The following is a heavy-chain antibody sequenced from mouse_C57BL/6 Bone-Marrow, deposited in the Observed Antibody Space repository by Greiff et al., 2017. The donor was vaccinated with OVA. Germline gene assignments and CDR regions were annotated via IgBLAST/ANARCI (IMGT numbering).Heavy chain of an antibody. CDR2: IYPGNSDT. Sequence: VQLQQSGTVLARPGASVKMSCKTSGYTFTSYWMHWVKQRPGQGLEWIGAIYPGNSDTSYNQKFKGKAKLTAVTSASTAYMELSSLTNEDSAVYYCTKTDWGLFDYWGEGTTLTVSS. D-gene: IGHD4-1*01. CDR3: TKTDWGLFDY. J-gene: IGHJ2*01. CDR1: GYTFTSYW. V-gene: IGHV1-5*01.